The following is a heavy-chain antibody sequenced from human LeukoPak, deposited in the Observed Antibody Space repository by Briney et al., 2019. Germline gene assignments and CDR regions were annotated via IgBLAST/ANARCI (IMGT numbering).Heavy chain of an antibody. V-gene: IGHV4-39*07. D-gene: IGHD1-26*01. J-gene: IGHJ4*02. Sequence: PSETLSLTCTVSGGSISNSSYYWGWIRQPPGKGLEWIGSIYYSGSTYYNPSLKSRVTISVDTSKNQLSLNLSSVTATDTAVYYCARDRMGAHFDYWGQGTLVTVSS. CDR1: GGSISNSSYY. CDR2: IYYSGST. CDR3: ARDRMGAHFDY.